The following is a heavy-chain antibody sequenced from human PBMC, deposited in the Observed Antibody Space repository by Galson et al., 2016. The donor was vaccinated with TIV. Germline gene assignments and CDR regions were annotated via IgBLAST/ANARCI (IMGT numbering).Heavy chain of an antibody. J-gene: IGHJ4*02. CDR1: GFTVSNNY. Sequence: SLRLSCAASGFTVSNNYMSWVRQAPGKGLEWVSLIYSGGGTAYADSVKGRFTISRDSSKNSLYLQMDSLRAEDTAIYYCAREGRGAAYPNNFDYWGQGTLVTVSS. CDR3: AREGRGAAYPNNFDY. D-gene: IGHD1-26*01. V-gene: IGHV3-53*01. CDR2: IYSGGGT.